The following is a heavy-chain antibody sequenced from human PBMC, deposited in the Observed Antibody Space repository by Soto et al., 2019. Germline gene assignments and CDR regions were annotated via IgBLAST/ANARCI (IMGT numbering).Heavy chain of an antibody. CDR2: IRNKGYGGTT. CDR1: GFNFGDYG. Sequence: EVHLVESGGCLAQPGRSLRLSCIASGFNFGDYGVSWVRQAPGKGLQYIGLIRNKGYGGTTEYAASVKGRFSISRDDSKITVYLQMNSLKTEDTAVYYCTRFHAARFEFWCQRTLVTVSS. D-gene: IGHD6-6*01. V-gene: IGHV3-49*04. CDR3: TRFHAARFEF. J-gene: IGHJ4*02.